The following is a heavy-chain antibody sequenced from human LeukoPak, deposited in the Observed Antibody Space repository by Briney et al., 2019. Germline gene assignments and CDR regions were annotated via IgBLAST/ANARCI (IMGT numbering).Heavy chain of an antibody. CDR2: IYYSGST. D-gene: IGHD1-26*01. Sequence: SETLSLTCTVSGGSISSYYWSWIRQPPGKGLEWIGYIYYSGSTNSNPSLKSRVTISVDTSKNQFSLKLSSVTAADTAVYYCARGRERELLFDYWGQGTLVTVSS. CDR3: ARGRERELLFDY. CDR1: GGSISSYY. J-gene: IGHJ4*02. V-gene: IGHV4-59*01.